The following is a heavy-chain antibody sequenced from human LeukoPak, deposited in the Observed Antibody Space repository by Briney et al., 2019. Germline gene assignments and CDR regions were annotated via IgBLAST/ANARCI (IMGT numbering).Heavy chain of an antibody. CDR3: AEDNCGDDCYYDY. CDR2: ISWNSGSI. J-gene: IGHJ4*02. V-gene: IGHV3-9*01. D-gene: IGHD2-21*02. CDR1: GFTFDDYA. Sequence: GGSLRLSCAASGFTFDDYAMHWVRQAPGKGLEWVSGISWNSGSIGYADSVKGRFTISRDNAKNSLYLQMNSLRAEDTALYYCAEDNCGDDCYYDYWGQGTLVTVSS.